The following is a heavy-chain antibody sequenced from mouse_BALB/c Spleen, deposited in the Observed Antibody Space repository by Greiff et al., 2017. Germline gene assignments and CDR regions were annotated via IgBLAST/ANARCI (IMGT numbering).Heavy chain of an antibody. CDR2: ISNLAYSI. CDR3: ARKEIYYDYDVDY. V-gene: IGHV5-15*02. CDR1: GFTFSDYG. Sequence: EVMLVESGGGLVQPGGSRKLSCAASGFTFSDYGMAWVRQAPGKGPEWVAFISNLAYSIYYADTVTGRFTISRENAKNTLYLQMSSLKSEDTAMYYCARKEIYYDYDVDYWGQGTTLTVSS. J-gene: IGHJ2*01. D-gene: IGHD2-4*01.